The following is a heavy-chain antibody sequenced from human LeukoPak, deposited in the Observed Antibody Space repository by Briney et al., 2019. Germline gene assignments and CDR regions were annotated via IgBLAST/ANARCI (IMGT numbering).Heavy chain of an antibody. Sequence: PGGSLRLSCAASGFPFSSYGMHWVRQAPGKGLEWVPFIRYDGSNKYYADSVKGRLTISRDNSKNTLYLQMNSLRAEDTAVYYCAKAYCSSTRCSSDLYFQHWGQGTLVTVSS. CDR1: GFPFSSYG. J-gene: IGHJ1*01. D-gene: IGHD2-2*01. CDR2: IRYDGSNK. V-gene: IGHV3-30*02. CDR3: AKAYCSSTRCSSDLYFQH.